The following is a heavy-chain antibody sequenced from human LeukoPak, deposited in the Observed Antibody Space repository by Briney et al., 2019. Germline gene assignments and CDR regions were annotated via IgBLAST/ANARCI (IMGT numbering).Heavy chain of an antibody. J-gene: IGHJ4*02. V-gene: IGHV4-34*01. CDR2: INQSGST. D-gene: IGHD6-13*01. CDR3: ARGFSSWYKLPFDY. Sequence: SETLSLTCTVSGGSISSYYWSWIRQPPGKGLEWIGEINQSGSTNYNPSLKSRVTISVDTSKNQFSLKLSSVTAADTAVYYCARGFSSWYKLPFDYWGQGTLVTVSS. CDR1: GGSISSYY.